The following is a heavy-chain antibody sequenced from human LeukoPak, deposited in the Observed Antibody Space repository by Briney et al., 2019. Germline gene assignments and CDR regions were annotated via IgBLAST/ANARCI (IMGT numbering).Heavy chain of an antibody. Sequence: GGSLRLSCAASGFTFSSYAMTWVRQAPGKGLEWVSTISGSGAYTYYADSVKGRFTISRDNSRNTVYFQLNNLRVEDTAIYYCAKASWVSSTDAVRWGQGTLVTVSS. CDR2: ISGSGAYT. D-gene: IGHD3-16*01. J-gene: IGHJ4*02. CDR3: AKASWVSSTDAVR. V-gene: IGHV3-23*01. CDR1: GFTFSSYA.